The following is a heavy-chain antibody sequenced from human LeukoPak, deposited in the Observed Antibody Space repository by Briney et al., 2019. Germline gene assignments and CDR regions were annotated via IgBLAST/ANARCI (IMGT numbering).Heavy chain of an antibody. Sequence: SETLSLTCTVSGYSISSGYYWGWIRQPPGKGLEWIGSIYHSGSTYYNPSLKSRVTISVDTSKNQFSLKLSSVTAADTAVYYCARDYIAAAGFIDYWGQGALVTVSS. V-gene: IGHV4-38-2*02. CDR1: GYSISSGYY. CDR2: IYHSGST. J-gene: IGHJ4*02. CDR3: ARDYIAAAGFIDY. D-gene: IGHD6-13*01.